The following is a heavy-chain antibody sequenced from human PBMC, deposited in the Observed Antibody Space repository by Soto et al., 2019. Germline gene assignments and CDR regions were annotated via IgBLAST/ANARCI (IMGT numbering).Heavy chain of an antibody. D-gene: IGHD4-17*01. CDR3: ARVGGDYQVGY. CDR1: GGSISSGAYY. CDR2: IYYTGIT. Sequence: QVQLQESGPGLLKPSQTLSLTCTVSGGSISSGAYYWSWIRQHPGKGLEWIGYIYYTGITFYNPSLKSRVTISVDTSKNQFSLKLSSVTAADPAVYYCARVGGDYQVGYWGHGTLVTVSS. V-gene: IGHV4-31*03. J-gene: IGHJ4*01.